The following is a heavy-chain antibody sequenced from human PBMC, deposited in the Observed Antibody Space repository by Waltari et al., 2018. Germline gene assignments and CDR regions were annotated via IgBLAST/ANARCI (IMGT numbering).Heavy chain of an antibody. CDR2: IIPILGIA. V-gene: IGHV1-69*10. J-gene: IGHJ6*02. CDR3: ARGSRGVDPHYYYGMDV. D-gene: IGHD2-15*01. Sequence: QVQLVQSGAEVKKPGSSVKVSCKASGGPFSSYAISWVRPAPGQGLEWMGGIIPILGIANYAQKFQGRVTITADKSTSTAYMELSSLRSEDTAVYYCARGSRGVDPHYYYGMDVWGQGTTVTVSS. CDR1: GGPFSSYA.